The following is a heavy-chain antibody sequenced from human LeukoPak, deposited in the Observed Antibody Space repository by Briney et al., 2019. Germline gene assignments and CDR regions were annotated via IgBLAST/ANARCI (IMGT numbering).Heavy chain of an antibody. CDR1: GGSVSSGSYY. D-gene: IGHD3-3*01. J-gene: IGHJ4*02. V-gene: IGHV4-61*01. Sequence: SETLSLTCTVSGGSVSSGSYYWSWIRQPPGKGLKWIGYIYYSGSTNYNPSLKSRVTISVDTSKNQFSLKLSSVTAADTAVYYCARVGVLRFLEWLQGFDYWGQGTLVTVSS. CDR2: IYYSGST. CDR3: ARVGVLRFLEWLQGFDY.